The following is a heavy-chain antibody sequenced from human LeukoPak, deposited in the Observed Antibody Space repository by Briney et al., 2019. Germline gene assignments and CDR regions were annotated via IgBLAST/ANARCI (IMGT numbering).Heavy chain of an antibody. D-gene: IGHD6-13*01. V-gene: IGHV4-4*02. J-gene: IGHJ4*02. CDR3: ARRRIAAAHYFDY. Sequence: SGTLSLTCAVSGGSISSSNWWSWVRQPPGKGLEWIGEIYHSGSTNYNPSLKSRVTISVDKSKNQFSLKLSSVTAADTAVYYCARRRIAAAHYFDYWGQGTLVTVSS. CDR2: IYHSGST. CDR1: GGSISSSNW.